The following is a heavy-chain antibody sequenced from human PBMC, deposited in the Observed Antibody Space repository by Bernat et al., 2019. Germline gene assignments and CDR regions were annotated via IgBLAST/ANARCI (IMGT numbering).Heavy chain of an antibody. V-gene: IGHV3-30-3*01. CDR2: ISYDGSNK. Sequence: QVQLVESGGGVVQPGRSLRLSCAASGFTFSSYAMHWVRQAPGKGLEWVAVISYDGSNKYYADSVKGRFTISRDNAKNSLYLQMNSLRAEDTAVYYCARDRRATTSYYYYGLDVWGQGTTVTVSS. CDR3: ARDRRATTSYYYYGLDV. D-gene: IGHD1-26*01. J-gene: IGHJ6*02. CDR1: GFTFSSYA.